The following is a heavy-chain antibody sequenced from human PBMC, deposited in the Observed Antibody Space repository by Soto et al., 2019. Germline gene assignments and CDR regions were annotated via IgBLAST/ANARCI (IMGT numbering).Heavy chain of an antibody. CDR1: GGSFSGYY. V-gene: IGHV4-34*01. J-gene: IGHJ4*02. D-gene: IGHD2-15*01. CDR2: DDQSGST. Sequence: QVQLQQWGAGLLKPSETLSLTCAIYGGSFSGYYWSWIRQPPGMGLEWIGEDDQSGSTNYNPSLKSRVTLPGDTSKNQFSLTLNAVTAADTAVYYCARDRQRGYCTGGSCYAYFDYWGQGALVIVSS. CDR3: ARDRQRGYCTGGSCYAYFDY.